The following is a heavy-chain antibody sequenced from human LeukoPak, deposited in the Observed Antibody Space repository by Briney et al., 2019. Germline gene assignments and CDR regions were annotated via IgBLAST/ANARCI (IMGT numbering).Heavy chain of an antibody. CDR2: IYSDGST. CDR1: GVTVSSNY. J-gene: IGHJ5*02. V-gene: IGHV3-53*01. CDR3: ARDSGTTGEVKFDP. Sequence: GGSLRLSCAASGVTVSSNYMSWVRQAPGKGLEWVSEIYSDGSTYYEASVKGRFSISRANSKNTVYLQMNSLTAEDTAVYYCARDSGTTGEVKFDPWGQGTLVTVSS. D-gene: IGHD3-10*01.